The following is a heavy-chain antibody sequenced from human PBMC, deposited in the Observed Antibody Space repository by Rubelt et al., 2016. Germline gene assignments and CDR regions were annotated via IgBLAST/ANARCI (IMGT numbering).Heavy chain of an antibody. J-gene: IGHJ4*02. CDR1: GYTFTSYA. CDR3: ARGGLSELLWFGESRIDY. D-gene: IGHD3-10*01. V-gene: IGHV1-3*01. Sequence: QVQLVQSGAEVKKPGASVKVSCKASGYTFTSYAMHWVRQAPGQRLEWMGWINAGNGNTKYSQKFQGGGTITRDTSASTAYMGLSSLRSEDTAVYYCARGGLSELLWFGESRIDYWGQGTLVTVSS. CDR2: INAGNGNT.